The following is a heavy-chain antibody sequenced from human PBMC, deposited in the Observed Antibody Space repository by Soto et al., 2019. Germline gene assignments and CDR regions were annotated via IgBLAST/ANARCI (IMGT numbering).Heavy chain of an antibody. CDR2: MNPGSGKT. V-gene: IGHV1-8*02. J-gene: IGHJ5*02. D-gene: IGHD3-16*01. CDR1: GYTFINDD. CDR3: ARMASFGTLNWFDP. Sequence: ASVKVSCKASGYTFINDDISWVRQATGQGLEWMGWMNPGSGKTGYANKFQGRVTMTRDASTSTAHLELSSLTSEDTAVYYCARMASFGTLNWFDPWGQGTLVTVSS.